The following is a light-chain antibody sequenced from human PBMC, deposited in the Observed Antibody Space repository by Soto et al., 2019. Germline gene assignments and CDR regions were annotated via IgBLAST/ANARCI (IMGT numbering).Light chain of an antibody. Sequence: DIQMTQSPSSLSASVGDSVTLTCRASQRISRNLNWYQQRQGKAPKLLIYAASSLQSGVPSRFSGSGSGTDFTITIMSLQPEDFATYYCQQSYSTPLTFGGGTTVEIK. CDR3: QQSYSTPLT. J-gene: IGKJ4*01. CDR2: AAS. CDR1: QRISRN. V-gene: IGKV1-39*01.